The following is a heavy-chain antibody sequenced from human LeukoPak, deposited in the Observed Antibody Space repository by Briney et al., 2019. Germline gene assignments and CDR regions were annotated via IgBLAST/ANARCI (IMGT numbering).Heavy chain of an antibody. Sequence: SVKVSCKASGGTFSSYAISWVRQAPGQGLEWMGGIIPIFGTANYAQKFRGRVTITTDESTSTAYMELSSLRSEDTAVYYCASSALLNLDYWGQGTLVTVSS. CDR1: GGTFSSYA. V-gene: IGHV1-69*05. D-gene: IGHD2-15*01. CDR2: IIPIFGTA. J-gene: IGHJ4*02. CDR3: ASSALLNLDY.